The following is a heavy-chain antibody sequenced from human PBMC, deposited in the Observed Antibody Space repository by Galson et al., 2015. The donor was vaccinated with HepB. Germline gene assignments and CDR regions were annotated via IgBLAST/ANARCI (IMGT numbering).Heavy chain of an antibody. CDR3: ARVGNVGATDYYYYYMDV. V-gene: IGHV1-69*10. D-gene: IGHD1-26*01. CDR1: GGTFSSYA. Sequence: SVKVSCKASGGTFSSYAISWVRQAPGQELEWMGGIIPILGIANYAQKFQGRVTITADKSTSTAYMELSSLRSEDTAVYYCARVGNVGATDYYYYYMDVWGKGTTVTVSS. CDR2: IIPILGIA. J-gene: IGHJ6*03.